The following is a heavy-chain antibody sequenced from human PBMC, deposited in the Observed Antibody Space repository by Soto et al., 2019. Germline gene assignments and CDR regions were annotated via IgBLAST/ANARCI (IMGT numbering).Heavy chain of an antibody. CDR2: ISYDGSNK. D-gene: IGHD2-2*01. V-gene: IGHV3-30*18. CDR1: GFTFSSYG. Sequence: GGSLRLSCAASGFTFSSYGMHWVRQAPGKGLEWVAVISYDGSNKYYADSVKGRFTISRDNSKNTLYLQMNSLRAEDTAVYYCAKSGPGPAQLLEGYWGQGTLVTVSS. CDR3: AKSGPGPAQLLEGY. J-gene: IGHJ4*02.